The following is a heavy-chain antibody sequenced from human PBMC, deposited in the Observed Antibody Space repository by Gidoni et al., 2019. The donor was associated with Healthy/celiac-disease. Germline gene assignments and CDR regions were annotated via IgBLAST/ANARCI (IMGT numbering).Heavy chain of an antibody. Sequence: EVQLVASGGGLVQPGGSLRLSCAASGFTFSSYWMHWVRQAPGKGLVWVSRINSDGSRTSYADSVKGRLTISRDNDKKTLYLQMNSLRAEDTAVYYCAREQGSGWSLAFDIWGQGTMVTVSS. D-gene: IGHD6-19*01. J-gene: IGHJ3*02. CDR3: AREQGSGWSLAFDI. CDR2: INSDGSRT. CDR1: GFTFSSYW. V-gene: IGHV3-74*01.